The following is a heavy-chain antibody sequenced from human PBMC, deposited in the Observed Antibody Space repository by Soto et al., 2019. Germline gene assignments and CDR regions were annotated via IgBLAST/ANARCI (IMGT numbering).Heavy chain of an antibody. Sequence: SETLSLTCAVYVGSFSGYYWSWIRQPPGKGLEWIGEINHSGSTNYNPSLKSRVTISVDTSKNQFSLKLSSVTAADTAVYYCAARYCSSTSCYGRGYYYYMDVWGKGTTVTVSS. D-gene: IGHD2-2*01. V-gene: IGHV4-34*01. J-gene: IGHJ6*03. CDR2: INHSGST. CDR1: VGSFSGYY. CDR3: AARYCSSTSCYGRGYYYYMDV.